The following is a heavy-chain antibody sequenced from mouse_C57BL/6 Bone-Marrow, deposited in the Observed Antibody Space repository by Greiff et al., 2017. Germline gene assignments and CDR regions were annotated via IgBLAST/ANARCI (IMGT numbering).Heavy chain of an antibody. CDR1: GFNIKDDY. V-gene: IGHV14-4*01. CDR2: IDPENGDT. Sequence: EVQLQQSGAELVRPGASVKLSCTASGFNIKDDYMHWVKQRPEQGLEWIGWIDPENGDTEYASKFQGKATITAETSSNTAYLQLSSLTSEDTSVYYCRSSAWFAYWGQGTLVTVSA. D-gene: IGHD1-3*01. CDR3: RSSAWFAY. J-gene: IGHJ3*01.